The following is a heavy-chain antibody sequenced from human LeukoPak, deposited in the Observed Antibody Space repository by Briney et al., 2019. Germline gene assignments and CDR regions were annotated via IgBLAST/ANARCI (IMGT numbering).Heavy chain of an antibody. CDR1: GGSISSGGFS. Sequence: PSETLSLTCAVSGGSISSGGFSSSWIRQPPGKGLEWIGYMYHSGSTNYNPSLKSRVTISVDTSKNQFSLKLSSVTAADTAVYYCARDRRGYCSGGSCYSSYYYGMDVWGQGTTVTVSS. CDR2: MYHSGST. D-gene: IGHD2-15*01. CDR3: ARDRRGYCSGGSCYSSYYYGMDV. V-gene: IGHV4-30-2*05. J-gene: IGHJ6*02.